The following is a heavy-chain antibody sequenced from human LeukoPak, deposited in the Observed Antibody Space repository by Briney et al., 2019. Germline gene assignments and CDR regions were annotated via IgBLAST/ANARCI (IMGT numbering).Heavy chain of an antibody. V-gene: IGHV4-59*11. CDR2: ISYIGST. Sequence: SETLSLTCTVSGDSFSSHYWTWIRQPPGKGLEWIGYISYIGSTNYNPALKSRVTISIDTSKNQFSLKLSSVTAADTAVYYCARDLVTVTKGFDIWGQGTMVSVSS. J-gene: IGHJ3*02. CDR3: ARDLVTVTKGFDI. CDR1: GDSFSSHY. D-gene: IGHD4-17*01.